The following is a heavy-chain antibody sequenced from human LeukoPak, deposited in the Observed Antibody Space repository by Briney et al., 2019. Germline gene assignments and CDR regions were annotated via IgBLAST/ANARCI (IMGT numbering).Heavy chain of an antibody. CDR1: GYSISSGYY. CDR3: ARYMVRGVIRGSSDY. CDR2: IYHSGST. J-gene: IGHJ4*02. D-gene: IGHD3-10*01. Sequence: SETLSLTCTVSGYSISSGYYWVWIRQPPGKGLEWIGNIYHSGSTYYNPSLKSRVTISVDTSKNQFSLKLSSVTAADTAVYYCARYMVRGVIRGSSDYWGQGTLVTVSS. V-gene: IGHV4-38-2*02.